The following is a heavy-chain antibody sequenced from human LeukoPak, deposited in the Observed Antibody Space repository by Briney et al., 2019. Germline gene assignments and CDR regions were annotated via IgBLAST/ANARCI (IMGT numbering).Heavy chain of an antibody. V-gene: IGHV1-2*02. Sequence: GASAKVSCKASGYTFTGYYMHWVRQAPGQGLEWMGWINPNSGGTNYAQKFQGRVTMTRDTSISTAYMELSRLRSDDTAVYYCARVYSNYAGVYPFDYWGQGTLVTVSS. CDR3: ARVYSNYAGVYPFDY. CDR2: INPNSGGT. J-gene: IGHJ4*02. D-gene: IGHD4-11*01. CDR1: GYTFTGYY.